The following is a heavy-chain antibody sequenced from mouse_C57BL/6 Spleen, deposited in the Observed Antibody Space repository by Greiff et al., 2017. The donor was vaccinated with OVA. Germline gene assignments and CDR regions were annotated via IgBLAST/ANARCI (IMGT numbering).Heavy chain of an antibody. CDR2: IWRGGST. D-gene: IGHD2-3*01. CDR3: AKNEIYDGYYGNYYAMDY. Sequence: VQLQQSGPGLVQPSQSLSIICTVSGFSLTSYGVHWVRQSPGKGLEWLGVIWRGGSTDYNAAFMSRLSITKDNSKSQVFFKMNSLQADDTAIYYCAKNEIYDGYYGNYYAMDYWGQGTSVTVSS. J-gene: IGHJ4*01. CDR1: GFSLTSYG. V-gene: IGHV2-5*01.